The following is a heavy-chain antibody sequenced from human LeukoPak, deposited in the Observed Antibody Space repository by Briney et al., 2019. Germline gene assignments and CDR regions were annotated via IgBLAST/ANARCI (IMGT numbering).Heavy chain of an antibody. J-gene: IGHJ4*02. CDR3: AHSGMITFGGVIVDFDY. Sequence: SGPTLVHPTQTLTLTCTFSGFSLRTSGVGVGWIRQPPGKALEWLALIYWDDDKRYSPSLKSRLTITKDTSKNQVVLTMTNMDPVDTATYYCAHSGMITFGGVIVDFDYWGQGTLVTVSS. V-gene: IGHV2-5*02. CDR2: IYWDDDK. CDR1: GFSLRTSGVG. D-gene: IGHD3-16*02.